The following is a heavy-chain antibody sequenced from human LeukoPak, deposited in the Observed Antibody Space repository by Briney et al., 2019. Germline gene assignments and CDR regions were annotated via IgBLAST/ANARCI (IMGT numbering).Heavy chain of an antibody. CDR2: IDWDDDK. CDR3: ARMQYSSSYAFDI. Sequence: SGPTLVNPTQTLTLTCTFSGFSLSTSGMCVSWIRQPPGKALEWLARIDWDDDKYYSTSLKTRLTISKDTSKNQVVLAMTNMDPVDTATYYCARMQYSSSYAFDIWGQGTMVTASS. CDR1: GFSLSTSGMC. V-gene: IGHV2-70*11. J-gene: IGHJ3*02. D-gene: IGHD6-13*01.